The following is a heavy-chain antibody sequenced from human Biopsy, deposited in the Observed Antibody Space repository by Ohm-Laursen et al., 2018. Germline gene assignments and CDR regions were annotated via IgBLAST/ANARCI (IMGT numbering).Heavy chain of an antibody. CDR1: GKTFSDYQ. J-gene: IGHJ4*02. CDR3: GNEVHGRDY. Sequence: SDTLSLTCAVFGKTFSDYQWSWIRQPPGKGLEWIGQINQAGTTNYNPSLKSRVSLSADASKYEFSLRLTSVTAAGTAVYLCGNEVHGRDYWGLGAQVTVSS. D-gene: IGHD2-15*01. V-gene: IGHV4-34*08. CDR2: INQAGTT.